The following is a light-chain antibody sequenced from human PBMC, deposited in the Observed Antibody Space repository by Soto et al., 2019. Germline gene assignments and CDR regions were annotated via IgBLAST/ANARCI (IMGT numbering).Light chain of an antibody. J-gene: IGKJ1*01. V-gene: IGKV3D-20*02. Sequence: IVLTESASARSLSPVERATLSFKASQSLSSNFLAWYQQKPGQPPRLLIYDSSTRATGFPDRFSGSGSGTAFTLSLLTLQPDDFAVSYCQQPDISPWTFAQGTQLDIK. CDR3: QQPDISPWT. CDR2: DSS. CDR1: QSLSSNF.